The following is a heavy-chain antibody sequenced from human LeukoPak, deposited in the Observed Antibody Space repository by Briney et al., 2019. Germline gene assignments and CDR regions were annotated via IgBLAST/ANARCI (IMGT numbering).Heavy chain of an antibody. CDR1: GYTFSGYG. Sequence: ASVKVSCKTSGYTFSGYGVSWVRQAPGQGLEWMGWITGNNGNTNYAPSLQGRVIMTKDTSTNTVYMELTSLRSDDTAVYYCARDQRNGGSYLFEYWGQGTLVTVSS. CDR3: ARDQRNGGSYLFEY. J-gene: IGHJ4*02. CDR2: ITGNNGNT. V-gene: IGHV1-18*01. D-gene: IGHD1-26*01.